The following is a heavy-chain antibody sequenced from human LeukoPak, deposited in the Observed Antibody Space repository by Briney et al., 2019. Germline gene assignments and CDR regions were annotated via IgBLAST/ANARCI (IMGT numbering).Heavy chain of an antibody. Sequence: PGGSLRLSCAASGFTFYSFAVSWGGQAPGEGLGWVSAIRGSGGGTYYADSVNGRFTISRDNSKNTLYLQMNSLTVEDTALYYCAKAGIGVVGYFDYWGQGTLVTVSS. J-gene: IGHJ4*02. V-gene: IGHV3-23*01. CDR3: AKAGIGVVGYFDY. CDR2: IRGSGGGT. D-gene: IGHD6-19*01. CDR1: GFTFYSFA.